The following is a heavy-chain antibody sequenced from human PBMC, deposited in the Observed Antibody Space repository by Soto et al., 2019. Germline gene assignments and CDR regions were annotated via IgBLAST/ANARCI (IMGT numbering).Heavy chain of an antibody. CDR1: GFTFSYYS. D-gene: IGHD3-16*01. Sequence: EVHLVESGGGLVQPGGSLRLSCAASGFTFSYYSMNWVRQAPGKGLEWLSYISTSGSTKYYADSVKGRFTISRDNANNSLYLQMSSLSDEDTAVYFCARVEGGFDIWGQGTMVTVSS. J-gene: IGHJ3*02. CDR2: ISTSGSTK. CDR3: ARVEGGFDI. V-gene: IGHV3-48*02.